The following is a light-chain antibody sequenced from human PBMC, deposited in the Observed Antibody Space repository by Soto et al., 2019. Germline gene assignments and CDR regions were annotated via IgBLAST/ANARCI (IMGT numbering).Light chain of an antibody. J-gene: IGKJ4*01. CDR3: QQYENLPPT. Sequence: DIPMTQSPSSLSASVGDRVTITCQASQDVNNYLNWFQQRPGKAPKLLIYDASNLQTGVPSRFSGSGSGTDFTFTISSLQPEDIATYYCQQYENLPPTFGGGTKVEIK. CDR2: DAS. CDR1: QDVNNY. V-gene: IGKV1-33*01.